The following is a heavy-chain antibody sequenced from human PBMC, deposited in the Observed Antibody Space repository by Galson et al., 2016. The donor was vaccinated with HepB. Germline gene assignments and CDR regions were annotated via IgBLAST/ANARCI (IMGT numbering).Heavy chain of an antibody. CDR1: GYTFTSYG. J-gene: IGHJ5*01. CDR3: ARAGDGNWFES. Sequence: SVKVSCKASGYTFTSYGIGWVRQAPGQGLEWMGWISGYNGYTDSAQRLQGSVTMTTDTSTSTAYMELSSLRSDDTAVDYCARAGDGNWFESWGQGTLVTVSS. V-gene: IGHV1-18*04. CDR2: ISGYNGYT. D-gene: IGHD2-21*02.